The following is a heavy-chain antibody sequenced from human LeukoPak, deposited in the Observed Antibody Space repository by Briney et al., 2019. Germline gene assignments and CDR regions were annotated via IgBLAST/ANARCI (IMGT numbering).Heavy chain of an antibody. J-gene: IGHJ4*02. Sequence: GGSLRLSCAASGFTISDYYMSWIRQAPGKGLEWVSYISSSSSYTNYADSVKGRFTISRDNAKNSLYLQMNSLRAEDTAVYYCARDLYDILTGYSNYFDYWGQGTLVTVSS. CDR3: ARDLYDILTGYSNYFDY. V-gene: IGHV3-11*06. CDR2: ISSSSSYT. CDR1: GFTISDYY. D-gene: IGHD3-9*01.